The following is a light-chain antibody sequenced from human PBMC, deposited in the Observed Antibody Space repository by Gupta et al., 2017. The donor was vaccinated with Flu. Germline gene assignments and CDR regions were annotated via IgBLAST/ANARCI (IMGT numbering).Light chain of an antibody. CDR3: SADAGSNNVV. Sequence: QSALTQPPSPSGSPGPSVTIPCTGTSSDVGGNNYVSWYQQHPGNAPKLMVYEVTKRPTGVPVRFSGSESGNTATLTGVGLQDEDEAGYYGSADAGSNNVVFGGGTKLTVL. CDR2: EVT. CDR1: SSDVGGNNY. J-gene: IGLJ3*02. V-gene: IGLV2-8*01.